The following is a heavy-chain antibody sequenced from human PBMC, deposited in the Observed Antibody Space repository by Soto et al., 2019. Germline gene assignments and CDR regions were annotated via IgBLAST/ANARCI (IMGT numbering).Heavy chain of an antibody. Sequence: PGESLKISCKSSGYSFTSYWIGWVRQMPGKGLEWMGIIYPGDSDTRYSPSFQGQVTISADKSISTAYLQWSSLNASDTAMYYCARLLPIAASESSYYYSYGREALGQRT. CDR1: GYSFTSYW. CDR2: IYPGDSDT. D-gene: IGHD6-13*01. J-gene: IGHJ6*02. V-gene: IGHV5-51*01. CDR3: ARLLPIAASESSYYYSYGREA.